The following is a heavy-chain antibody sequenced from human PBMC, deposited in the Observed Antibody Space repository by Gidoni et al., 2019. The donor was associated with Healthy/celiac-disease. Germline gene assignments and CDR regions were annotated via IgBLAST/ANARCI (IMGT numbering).Heavy chain of an antibody. CDR3: ARGRSRLFGGSWFDP. D-gene: IGHD2-15*01. V-gene: IGHV4-34*01. CDR1: GGSFSGYY. CDR2: INHSGRT. J-gene: IGHJ5*02. Sequence: QVQLQQWGAGLLKPSETLSITCAVYGGSFSGYYWSWIRQPPGNGLEWIGEINHSGRTNYNPSLKSRVTISVDTSKNQFSLKLSSVTAADTAVYYCARGRSRLFGGSWFDPWGQGTLVTVSS.